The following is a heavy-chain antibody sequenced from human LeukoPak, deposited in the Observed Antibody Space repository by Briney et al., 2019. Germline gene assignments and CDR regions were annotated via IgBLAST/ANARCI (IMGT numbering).Heavy chain of an antibody. CDR2: IYPGDSDT. CDR3: ARLLGSGIDF. Sequence: GESLKISCKGSGYSFTNFRNGWVRQMPGKGLEWMGVIYPGDSDTTYSPSFQGQVTISADKSITTAYLQWSSLKASDTAMYYCARLLGSGIDFWGQGTPVTVSS. J-gene: IGHJ4*02. CDR1: GYSFTNFR. D-gene: IGHD2-15*01. V-gene: IGHV5-51*01.